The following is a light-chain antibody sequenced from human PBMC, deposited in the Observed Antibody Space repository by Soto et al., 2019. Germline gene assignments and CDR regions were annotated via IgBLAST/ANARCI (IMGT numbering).Light chain of an antibody. V-gene: IGLV2-23*01. J-gene: IGLJ3*02. CDR1: SGDVGNYNL. CDR2: EGT. Sequence: QLVLTQPASVSGSPGQSITISCTGTSGDVGNYNLVSWYQQHPGKAPKLMIYEGTQRPSGVSNRFSGSKSGNTASLTISGLQAEDEADYYCCSYVGTTTNWVFGGGTQLTVL. CDR3: CSYVGTTTNWV.